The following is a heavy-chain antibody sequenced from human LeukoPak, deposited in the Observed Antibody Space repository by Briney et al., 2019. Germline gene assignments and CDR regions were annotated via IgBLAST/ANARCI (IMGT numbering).Heavy chain of an antibody. D-gene: IGHD3-10*01. CDR3: ARDRITMVRGVLYNWFDP. J-gene: IGHJ5*02. Sequence: ASVKVSCKASGYTFTSYGLSWVRQAPGQGLEWMGWINPNSGGTNYAQKFQGRVTMTRDTSTSTAYMELSRLRSDDTAVYYCARDRITMVRGVLYNWFDPWGQGTLVTVSS. CDR1: GYTFTSYG. V-gene: IGHV1-2*02. CDR2: INPNSGGT.